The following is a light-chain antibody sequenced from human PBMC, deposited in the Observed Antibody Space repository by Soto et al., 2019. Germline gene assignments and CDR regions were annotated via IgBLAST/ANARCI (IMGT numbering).Light chain of an antibody. J-gene: IGLJ2*01. CDR2: DVS. CDR1: TSEVGRENL. Sequence: QSALTQPASVSGSPGQSITISCTGTTSEVGRENLVSWYQQYPGKAPKLLIYDVSERPSGVSTRFSGSKSGNTASLTISGLQAEDEADYHCCSYASIRTYVIFGGGTQLTVL. CDR3: CSYASIRTYVI. V-gene: IGLV2-23*02.